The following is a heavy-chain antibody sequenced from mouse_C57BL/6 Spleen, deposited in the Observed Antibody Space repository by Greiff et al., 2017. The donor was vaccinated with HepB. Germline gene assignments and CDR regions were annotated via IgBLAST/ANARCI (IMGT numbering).Heavy chain of an antibody. D-gene: IGHD2-3*01. Sequence: EVQLQQSGPELVKPGASVKISCKASGYSFTGYYMNWVKQSPEKSLEWIGEINPSTGGTTYNQKFKAKATLTVDKSSSTAYMQLKSLTSEDSAVYYCARTGDEGYPLMDYWGQGTTLTVSS. J-gene: IGHJ2*01. CDR2: INPSTGGT. CDR3: ARTGDEGYPLMDY. V-gene: IGHV1-42*01. CDR1: GYSFTGYY.